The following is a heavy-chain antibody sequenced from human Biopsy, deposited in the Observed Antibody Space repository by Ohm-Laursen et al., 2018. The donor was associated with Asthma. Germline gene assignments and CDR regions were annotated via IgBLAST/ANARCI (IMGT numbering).Heavy chain of an antibody. CDR3: ARERAGVLGSYNGMDV. J-gene: IGHJ6*02. CDR2: IYSGGTS. V-gene: IGHV3-53*05. D-gene: IGHD2-8*01. Sequence: GSLRLSCSASGFTVSRDRMFWVRQAPGKGLEWVSVIYSGGTSDTADSVKGRFTISRDNSRNTLNLQMNSVRPDDTAVYFCARERAGVLGSYNGMDVWGPGTTVSVSS. CDR1: GFTVSRDR.